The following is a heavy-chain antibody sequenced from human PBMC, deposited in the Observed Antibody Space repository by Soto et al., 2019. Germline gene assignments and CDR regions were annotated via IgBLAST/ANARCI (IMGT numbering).Heavy chain of an antibody. CDR1: GFTFSSYA. CDR3: ARVRRWNYELWYFDY. V-gene: IGHV3-30-3*01. D-gene: IGHD1-7*01. CDR2: ISYDGSNK. J-gene: IGHJ5*01. Sequence: PGGSLRLSCAASGFTFSSYAMHWVRQAPGKGLEWVAVISYDGSNKYYADSVKGRFTISRDNSKNTLYLQMNSLRAEDTAVYYCARVRRWNYELWYFDYWGQVTPVTVSS.